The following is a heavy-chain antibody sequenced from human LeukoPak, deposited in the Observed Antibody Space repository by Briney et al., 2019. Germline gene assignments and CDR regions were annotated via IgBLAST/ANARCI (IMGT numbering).Heavy chain of an antibody. V-gene: IGHV4-34*01. CDR2: INHSGST. J-gene: IGHJ6*02. D-gene: IGHD2-2*01. Sequence: SETLSLTCAVYGGSFSGYYWSWIRQPPGKGLEWIGEINHSGSTNYNPSLKSRVTISVDTSKNQFSLKLSSETAADTAVYYCARGRAQLLFYGMDVWGQGTTVTVSS. CDR3: ARGRAQLLFYGMDV. CDR1: GGSFSGYY.